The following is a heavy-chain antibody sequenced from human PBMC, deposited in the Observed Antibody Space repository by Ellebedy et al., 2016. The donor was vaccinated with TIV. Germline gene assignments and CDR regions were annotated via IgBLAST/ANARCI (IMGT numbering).Heavy chain of an antibody. J-gene: IGHJ4*02. V-gene: IGHV1-69*13. D-gene: IGHD3-22*01. Sequence: SVKVSXKASGGTFSSYAISWVRQAPGQGLEWMGGIIPIFGTANYAQKFQGRVTITADESTSTAYMELSSLRSEDTAVYYCANLGVYDSSGYPSYYFDYWGQGTLVTVSS. CDR2: IIPIFGTA. CDR3: ANLGVYDSSGYPSYYFDY. CDR1: GGTFSSYA.